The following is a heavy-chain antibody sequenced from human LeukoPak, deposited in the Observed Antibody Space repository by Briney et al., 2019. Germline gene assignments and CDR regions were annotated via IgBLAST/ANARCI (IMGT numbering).Heavy chain of an antibody. Sequence: ASVKVSCKASGYTFTSLAMNWVRQAPGQGLEWMGWINANTGDPTYAQGFTGRFVLSLDTSVSTAYLQISNLKAEDTAVYYCARKLRGPDYWGQGTLVTVSS. CDR2: INANTGDP. CDR3: ARKLRGPDY. J-gene: IGHJ4*02. D-gene: IGHD4-17*01. V-gene: IGHV7-4-1*02. CDR1: GYTFTSLA.